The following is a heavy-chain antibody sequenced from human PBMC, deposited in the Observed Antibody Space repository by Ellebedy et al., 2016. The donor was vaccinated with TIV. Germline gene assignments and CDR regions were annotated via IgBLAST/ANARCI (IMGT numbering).Heavy chain of an antibody. CDR3: ARDVTTYDY. CDR1: GFTFSSYS. CDR2: ISSSSSYI. J-gene: IGHJ4*02. D-gene: IGHD4-11*01. V-gene: IGHV3-21*04. Sequence: GESLKISXAASGFTFSSYSMNWVRQAPGKGLEWVSSISSSSSYIYYADSVKGRFTISRDNAKNSLYLQMNSLRAEDTAVYYCARDVTTYDYWGQGTLVTVSS.